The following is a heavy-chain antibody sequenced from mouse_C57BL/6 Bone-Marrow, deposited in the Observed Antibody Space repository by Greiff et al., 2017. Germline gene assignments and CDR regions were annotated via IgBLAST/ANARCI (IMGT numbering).Heavy chain of an antibody. Sequence: VQLQQPGAELVRPGSSVKLSCKASGYTFTSYWMDWVKQRPGQGLEWIGNIYPSDSETHYNQKFKDKATLTVDKSSSTAYMQLSSLTSEDSAVYYGARWGYYYSRGAMDYWGQGTSVTVSS. CDR1: GYTFTSYW. CDR2: IYPSDSET. V-gene: IGHV1-61*01. D-gene: IGHD1-1*01. J-gene: IGHJ4*01. CDR3: ARWGYYYSRGAMDY.